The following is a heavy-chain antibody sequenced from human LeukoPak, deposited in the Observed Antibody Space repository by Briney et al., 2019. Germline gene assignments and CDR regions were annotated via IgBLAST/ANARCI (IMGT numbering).Heavy chain of an antibody. CDR2: ISTSSSYI. Sequence: GGSLRLSCAASGFTFSSYAMSWVRQAPGKGLEWVSFISTSSSYIHYADSVKGRFTISRDNAKNSLYLQMNSLRAEDTAVYYCARTSDTSGRLYWYFDLWGRGTLVTVSS. J-gene: IGHJ2*01. D-gene: IGHD3-22*01. CDR3: ARTSDTSGRLYWYFDL. V-gene: IGHV3-21*01. CDR1: GFTFSSYA.